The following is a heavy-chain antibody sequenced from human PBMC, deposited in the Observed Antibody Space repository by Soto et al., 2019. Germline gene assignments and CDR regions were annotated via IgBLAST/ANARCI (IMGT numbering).Heavy chain of an antibody. V-gene: IGHV3-48*04. CDR2: FSSSSSTI. CDR1: GFTFSSYS. Sequence: EVQLVESGGGLVQPGGSLRLSCAASGFTFSSYSMNWVRQAPGKGLEWVSYFSSSSSTIYYADSVKGRCTIPRDNAKSSLYLQLNSLGAEDAAVYYGAGGFGDFDDSWGEGTMVPVSS. D-gene: IGHD3-10*01. CDR3: AGGFGDFDDS. J-gene: IGHJ4*02.